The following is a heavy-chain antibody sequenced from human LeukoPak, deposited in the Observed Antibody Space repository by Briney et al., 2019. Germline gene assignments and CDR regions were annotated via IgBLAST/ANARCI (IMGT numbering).Heavy chain of an antibody. CDR2: INPNSGGT. CDR1: GYTFTGYY. V-gene: IGHV1-2*02. J-gene: IGHJ4*02. D-gene: IGHD1-26*01. CDR3: ARGTSGSYYQSLDY. Sequence: ASVKVSCKASGYTFTGYYMHWVRQAPGQGLEWMGWINPNSGGTNYAQEFQGRVTMTRDTSISTAYMELSRLRSDDTAVYYCARGTSGSYYQSLDYWGQGTLVTVSS.